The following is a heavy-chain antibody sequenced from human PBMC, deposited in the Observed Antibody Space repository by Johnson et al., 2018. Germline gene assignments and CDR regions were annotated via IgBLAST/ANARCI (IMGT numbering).Heavy chain of an antibody. CDR3: AKAVPSRGWYLDSYYYGMDV. CDR1: GFTFDDYA. D-gene: IGHD6-19*01. Sequence: EVQLLESGGGLVQPGRSLRLSCAASGFTFDDYAMHWVRQAPGKGLEWVSGISWNSGSTYYADSVKGRFTISRDNSKNTLYLQMNSLRAEDTAVYYCAKAVPSRGWYLDSYYYGMDVWGQGTTVTVSS. J-gene: IGHJ6*02. V-gene: IGHV3-23*01. CDR2: ISWNSGST.